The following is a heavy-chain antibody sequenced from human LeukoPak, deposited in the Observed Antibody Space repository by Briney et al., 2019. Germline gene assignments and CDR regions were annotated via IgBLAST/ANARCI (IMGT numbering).Heavy chain of an antibody. CDR3: VRLRGDYGSGTYYMDV. CDR1: GYTFTSYG. Sequence: ASVKVSCKASGYTFTSYGISWVRQAPGQGLEWMGWISAYNGNTNYAQKLQGRVTMTTDTSTSTAYMELRSLRSDDTAVYYCVRLRGDYGSGTYYMDVWGKGTTVTISS. CDR2: ISAYNGNT. V-gene: IGHV1-18*01. J-gene: IGHJ6*03. D-gene: IGHD3-10*01.